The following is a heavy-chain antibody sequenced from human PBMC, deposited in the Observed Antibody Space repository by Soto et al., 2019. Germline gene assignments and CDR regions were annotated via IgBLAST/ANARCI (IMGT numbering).Heavy chain of an antibody. D-gene: IGHD1-1*01. V-gene: IGHV3-30*03. CDR3: AGGYGRTYFDY. CDR1: GFTFSSYG. CDR2: ISYDGTNK. J-gene: IGHJ4*02. Sequence: ESGGGVVQPGRSLRLSCAASGFTFSSYGMHWVRQAPGKGLEWVAVISYDGTNKYYADSVKGRFTISRDNSKNTLYLQMNSLRAEDTAVYYGAGGYGRTYFDYWGQGTLVTVSS.